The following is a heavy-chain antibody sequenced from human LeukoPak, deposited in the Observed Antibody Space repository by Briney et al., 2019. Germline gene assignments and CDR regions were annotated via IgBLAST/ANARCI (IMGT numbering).Heavy chain of an antibody. CDR1: GFTFSSYS. Sequence: GGSLRLSCAASGFTFSSYSMNWVRQAPGRGLEWVSSFSTSSSFIYYADSVKGRFTISRDNAKNSLYLQMNSLRVEDTAVYFCARGVQDYYDSSGYLDYWGQGTLVTVSS. J-gene: IGHJ4*02. CDR2: FSTSSSFI. V-gene: IGHV3-21*01. CDR3: ARGVQDYYDSSGYLDY. D-gene: IGHD3-22*01.